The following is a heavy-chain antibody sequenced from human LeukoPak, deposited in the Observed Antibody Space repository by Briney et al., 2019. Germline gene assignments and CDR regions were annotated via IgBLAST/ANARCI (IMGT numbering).Heavy chain of an antibody. CDR2: IYSGGST. CDR1: GFTVSSNY. J-gene: IGHJ4*02. CDR3: AREAFVLRFLEWFPNYFDY. Sequence: PGGSLRLSCAASGFTVSSNYMSWVRQAPGKGLEWVSVIYSGGSTYYADSVKGRFTISRDNSKNTLYLQMNSLRAEDTAVYYCAREAFVLRFLEWFPNYFDYWGQGTLVTVSS. V-gene: IGHV3-66*01. D-gene: IGHD3-3*01.